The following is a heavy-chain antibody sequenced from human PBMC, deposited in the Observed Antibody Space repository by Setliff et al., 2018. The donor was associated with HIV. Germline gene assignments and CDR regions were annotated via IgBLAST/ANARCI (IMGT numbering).Heavy chain of an antibody. CDR1: GYSFTTHW. Sequence: PGESLKISCETSGYSFTTHWIGWVRQMPGKGLEWMGIIYPGDSDTRYSPSFQGQVTISADKSISTAYLQWSSLKASDTAMYYCARLGQQLRWFDPWGQGTLVTVSS. J-gene: IGHJ5*02. CDR2: IYPGDSDT. V-gene: IGHV5-51*01. CDR3: ARLGQQLRWFDP. D-gene: IGHD6-13*01.